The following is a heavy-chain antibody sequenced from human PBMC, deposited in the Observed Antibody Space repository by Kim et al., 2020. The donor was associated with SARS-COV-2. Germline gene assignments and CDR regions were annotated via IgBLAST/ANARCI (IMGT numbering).Heavy chain of an antibody. Sequence: GGSLRLSCAASGFTLSGFDVHWVRQASGKGLEWVGRINTRPEEYATAYSTSATVRFTISSDDSTNTAYLHMIRLPFEDTAIYYCLSIYIPSTLVMFWGR. CDR2: INTRPEEYAT. D-gene: IGHD2-21*01. CDR3: LSIYIPSTLVMF. J-gene: IGHJ2*01. V-gene: IGHV3-73*01. CDR1: GFTLSGFD.